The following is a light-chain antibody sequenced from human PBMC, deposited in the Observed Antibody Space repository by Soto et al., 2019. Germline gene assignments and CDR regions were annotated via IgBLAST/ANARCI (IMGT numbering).Light chain of an antibody. J-gene: IGLJ3*02. V-gene: IGLV1-47*01. CDR3: AAWDDSLSGRV. Sequence: QSVLTQPPSASGTPGQRGTISCSGSSSNIGSNYVYWYQQLPGTAPKLLIYRNNQRPSGVPDRFSGSKSGTSASLAISGLRSEDEADYYCAAWDDSLSGRVFGGGTKSPS. CDR1: SSNIGSNY. CDR2: RNN.